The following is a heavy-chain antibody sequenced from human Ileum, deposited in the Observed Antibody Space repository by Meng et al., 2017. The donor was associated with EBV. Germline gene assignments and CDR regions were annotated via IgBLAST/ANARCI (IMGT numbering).Heavy chain of an antibody. CDR2: IYHSGGT. J-gene: IGHJ4*02. CDR3: ARWAFIYSYGFDH. CDR1: GASITESNS. D-gene: IGHD5-18*01. Sequence: VEWQESGPGPVKPSGTLTLTSAGTGASITESNSWSWVRQPPGKVLELIGKIYHSGGTNDTPSLNSRVTISVDKSKNQISLILNSVTAAETAVYYCARWAFIYSYGFDHWGQGTLVTVSS. V-gene: IGHV4-4*02.